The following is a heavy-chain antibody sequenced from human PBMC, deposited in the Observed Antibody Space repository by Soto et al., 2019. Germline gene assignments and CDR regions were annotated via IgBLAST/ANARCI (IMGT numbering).Heavy chain of an antibody. J-gene: IGHJ4*02. Sequence: EVQLLDSGGGLVQPGGSLRLSCAASGFTFSSYAMTWVRQAPGKGLEWVSVINGGGGSAYYADSVKGRFTISRDDFKNTLYLQMNSLRAEDTAVYYCAKATVATGAKHSGYDCWGQGTLVTVSS. CDR2: INGGGGSA. V-gene: IGHV3-23*01. D-gene: IGHD5-12*01. CDR3: AKATVATGAKHSGYDC. CDR1: GFTFSSYA.